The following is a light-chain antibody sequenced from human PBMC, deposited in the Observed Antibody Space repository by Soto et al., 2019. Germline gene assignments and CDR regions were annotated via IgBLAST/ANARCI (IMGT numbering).Light chain of an antibody. CDR1: SSDIGANNY. CDR3: CSYAGSYTLWV. J-gene: IGLJ3*02. Sequence: QSALTQPPSASGSPGQSVTISCTGTSSDIGANNYVSWFQQYPGTAPKLMIYDVSKRPSGVPDRFSGSKSGNTASLTIPGLQADDEADYYCCSYAGSYTLWVFGGGTKLTVL. CDR2: DVS. V-gene: IGLV2-11*01.